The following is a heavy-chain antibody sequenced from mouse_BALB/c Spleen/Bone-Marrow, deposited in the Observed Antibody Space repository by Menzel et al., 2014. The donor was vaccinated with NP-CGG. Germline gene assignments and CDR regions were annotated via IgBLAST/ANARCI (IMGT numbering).Heavy chain of an antibody. Sequence: VQLQQSGTELVKPGASVKLSCKASGYTFTSYWMHWVKQRPGQGLEWIGEINPNSGRKNYNEKFKSKATLTVDRSSSTAYMQLSSLTSEDSAPYYCARKKYGNYDYFDYWGQGTTLTVSS. D-gene: IGHD2-10*02. J-gene: IGHJ2*01. CDR1: GYTFTSYW. CDR2: INPNSGRK. V-gene: IGHV1S81*02. CDR3: ARKKYGNYDYFDY.